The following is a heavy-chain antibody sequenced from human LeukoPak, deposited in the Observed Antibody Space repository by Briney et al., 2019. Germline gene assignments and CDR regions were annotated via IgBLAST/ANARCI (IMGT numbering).Heavy chain of an antibody. Sequence: GGSLRLSCAASGFTFSSYWMHWVRQAPGKGLVWVSRINSDGSSTSYADSVKGRFTISRDNAKNTLYLQMNSLRAEDTAVYYCARAGSSLARGYFDYWGQGTLVTVSS. V-gene: IGHV3-74*01. J-gene: IGHJ4*02. CDR3: ARAGSSLARGYFDY. CDR1: GFTFSSYW. CDR2: INSDGSST. D-gene: IGHD6-13*01.